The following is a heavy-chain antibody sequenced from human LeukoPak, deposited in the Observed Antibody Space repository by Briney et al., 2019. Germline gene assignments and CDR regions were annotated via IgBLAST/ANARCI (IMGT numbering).Heavy chain of an antibody. V-gene: IGHV3-7*01. CDR1: GFTFSNYW. CDR3: GASRQYVGAFDI. D-gene: IGHD3-16*01. Sequence: PGGSLRLSCVVSGFTFSNYWMDWVRQAPGKGLEWVAFIGQDGRETNYAGSVKGRFTISRDNAKNSLYLQMNNLRVEDTAVYYCGASRQYVGAFDIWGQGTLVTVSS. J-gene: IGHJ3*02. CDR2: IGQDGRET.